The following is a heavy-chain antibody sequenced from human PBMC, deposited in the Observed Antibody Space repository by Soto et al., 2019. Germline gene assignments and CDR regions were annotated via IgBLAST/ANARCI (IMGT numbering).Heavy chain of an antibody. J-gene: IGHJ3*02. D-gene: IGHD3-3*01. V-gene: IGHV1-2*02. CDR3: ARSRTTNFGMMGPDAFDI. Sequence: ASVKVACKSSGYSFTAYYMHWVRQALGQGLEWMGWITPTNYAQNFQGRVTMTRDTSISTAYMELSRLTSDDTSVYSCARSRTTNFGMMGPDAFDIWGQGTLVTVS. CDR1: GYSFTAYY. CDR2: ITPT.